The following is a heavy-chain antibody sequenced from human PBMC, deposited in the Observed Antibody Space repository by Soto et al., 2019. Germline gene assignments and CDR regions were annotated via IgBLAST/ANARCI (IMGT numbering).Heavy chain of an antibody. CDR3: ARDREPDGIWTFDS. Sequence: GGSLRLSCAAFGFTLDKYTMGWVRQAPGKGLEWVAESFSSGGTQYADSVKGRFTISRDNSRNMVFLQMNGLRVEDTALYYCARDREPDGIWTFDSWGQGALVTISS. CDR1: GFTLDKYT. V-gene: IGHV3-53*01. J-gene: IGHJ4*02. D-gene: IGHD3-9*01. CDR2: SFSSGGT.